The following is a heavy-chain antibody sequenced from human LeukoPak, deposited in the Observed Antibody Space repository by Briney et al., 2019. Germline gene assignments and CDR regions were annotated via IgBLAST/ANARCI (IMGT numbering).Heavy chain of an antibody. CDR1: GYTFTNYY. CDR3: ARGEYYYGPGTSFPFDY. Sequence: ASAKVSCKASGYTFTNYYMHWVRQAPGQGLEWMGWINPNSGATNYEQKFQGRVTMTGDTSISTAYMELSRLRSDDTAVYYCARGEYYYGPGTSFPFDYWGQGTLVTVSS. D-gene: IGHD3-10*01. V-gene: IGHV1-2*02. J-gene: IGHJ4*02. CDR2: INPNSGAT.